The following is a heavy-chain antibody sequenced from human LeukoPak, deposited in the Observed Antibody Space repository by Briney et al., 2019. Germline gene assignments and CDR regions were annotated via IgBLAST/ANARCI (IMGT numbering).Heavy chain of an antibody. D-gene: IGHD2-2*01. CDR2: IYTSGST. Sequence: SSQTLSLTCTVSGGSISSGSYYWSWIRQPAGKGLEWIGRIYTSGSTNYNPSLKSRVTISVDTSKNQFSLKLSSVTAADTAVHYCARDAGYCSSTSCYRWFDPWGQGTLVTVSS. J-gene: IGHJ5*02. V-gene: IGHV4-61*02. CDR3: ARDAGYCSSTSCYRWFDP. CDR1: GGSISSGSYY.